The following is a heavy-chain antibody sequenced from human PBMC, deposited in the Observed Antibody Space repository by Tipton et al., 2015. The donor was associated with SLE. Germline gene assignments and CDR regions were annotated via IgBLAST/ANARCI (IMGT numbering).Heavy chain of an antibody. CDR3: ATYKIIDNRDPGDY. D-gene: IGHD2/OR15-2a*01. Sequence: QSGAEVKKPGESLKISCKGSGYTFVSYWIAWVRQMPGKGLEWMGIIFPGDSDTRYSPSFQGQFTISADNSISTAYLQWSSLKASDTAMYYCATYKIIDNRDPGDYWGQGTLVTVSS. J-gene: IGHJ4*02. CDR1: GYTFVSYW. V-gene: IGHV5-51*03. CDR2: IFPGDSDT.